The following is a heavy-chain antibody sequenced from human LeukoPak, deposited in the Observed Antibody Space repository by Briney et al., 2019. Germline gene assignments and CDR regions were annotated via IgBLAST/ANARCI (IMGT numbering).Heavy chain of an antibody. CDR3: ARPSSGNYARSES. V-gene: IGHV3-21*05. CDR1: GFTFSTLN. J-gene: IGHJ5*02. Sequence: GGSLRLSCAASGFTFSTLNMNWVRQAPGKGLEWVSFISRDSTYKYYADSVKGRFTISRDDANNTLYLQMNSLRAEDTAVYYCARPSSGNYARSESWGQGTLVTVSS. CDR2: ISRDSTYK. D-gene: IGHD1-26*01.